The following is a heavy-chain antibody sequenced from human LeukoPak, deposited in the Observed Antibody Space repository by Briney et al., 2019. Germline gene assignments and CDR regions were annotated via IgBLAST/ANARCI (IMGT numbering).Heavy chain of an antibody. CDR2: ISSSSSYI. D-gene: IGHD6-6*01. CDR3: ARAPGGSSTGGDY. Sequence: PGGSLRLSCAASGFTFDDHGMSWVRQAPGKGLEWVSSISSSSSYIYYADSVKGRFTISRDNAKNSLYLQMNSLRAEDTAVYYCARAPGGSSTGGDYWGQGTLVTVSS. J-gene: IGHJ4*02. CDR1: GFTFDDHG. V-gene: IGHV3-21*01.